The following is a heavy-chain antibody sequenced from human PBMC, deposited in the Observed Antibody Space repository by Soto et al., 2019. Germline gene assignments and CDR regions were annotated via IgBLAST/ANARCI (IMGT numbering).Heavy chain of an antibody. V-gene: IGHV3-23*01. CDR3: ARRVIGSSRAFDI. D-gene: IGHD3-10*01. J-gene: IGHJ3*02. CDR1: GFAFTGHP. CDR2: ISDGGDLT. Sequence: GGSLRLCCAASGFAFTGHPMSWVRQAPEKGLEWVAGISDGGDLTYNADSVKGRFTISRDNSRNTLYLQMNSLRAEDTAVYYCARRVIGSSRAFDIWGQGTMVNVSS.